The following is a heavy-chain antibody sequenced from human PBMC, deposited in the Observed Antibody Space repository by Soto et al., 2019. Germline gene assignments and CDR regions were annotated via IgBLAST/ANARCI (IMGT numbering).Heavy chain of an antibody. CDR2: ILHDGSVK. J-gene: IGHJ5*01. D-gene: IGHD6-25*01. V-gene: IGHV3-30*03. Sequence: GGSLRLSCEASGFTFRNYGMHWVRQAPGKGLEWVAVILHDGSVKLYAESVEGRFAISRDNSKNTLSLQMDSLRVEDTAVYYCVREPWGFSGSWFDYWGQGTLVTVSS. CDR3: VREPWGFSGSWFDY. CDR1: GFTFRNYG.